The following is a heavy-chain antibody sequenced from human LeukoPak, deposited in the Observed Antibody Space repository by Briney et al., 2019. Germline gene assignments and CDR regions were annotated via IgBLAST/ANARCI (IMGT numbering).Heavy chain of an antibody. D-gene: IGHD3-22*01. Sequence: GASVKVSCKASGYTFTSYGISWVRQAPGQGLEWMGWISAYNGNTNYAQKLQGRVTMTTDTSTSTAYMELRSLRSDDTAVYYCARLPRYYYDSSGTLYYYYYYMDVWGKGTTVTVSS. CDR2: ISAYNGNT. CDR3: ARLPRYYYDSSGTLYYYYYYMDV. V-gene: IGHV1-18*01. CDR1: GYTFTSYG. J-gene: IGHJ6*03.